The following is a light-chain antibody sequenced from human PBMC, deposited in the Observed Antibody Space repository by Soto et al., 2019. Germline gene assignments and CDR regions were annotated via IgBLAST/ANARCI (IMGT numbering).Light chain of an antibody. CDR3: CLYGGSNNYVV. V-gene: IGLV2-23*02. J-gene: IGLJ2*01. CDR2: EVN. CDR1: SSDVGKYTF. Sequence: QSVLTQPASVSGAPGQSITISCTGTSSDVGKYTFVSWYGQHPGKAPKLIIFEVNKRPSGVSNRFSGSKSGNTASLTISGLQAEDEANYYCCLYGGSNNYVVFGGVTKLTVL.